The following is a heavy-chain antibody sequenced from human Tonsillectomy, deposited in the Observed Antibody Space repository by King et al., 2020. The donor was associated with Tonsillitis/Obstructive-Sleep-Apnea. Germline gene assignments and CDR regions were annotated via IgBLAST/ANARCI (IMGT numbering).Heavy chain of an antibody. CDR1: GYTFIGYY. J-gene: IGHJ4*02. CDR3: ARGDIVATTFDY. V-gene: IGHV1-2*02. CDR2: IDPNSGGT. Sequence: QLVQSGAEVKKPGASVKVSCKASGYTFIGYYIHWVRQAPGQGLEWMGWIDPNSGGTNYAQKFQGRVTMTRDTSISTAYMEVRRLRSDDTAVYYCARGDIVATTFDYWGQGTLVTVSS. D-gene: IGHD5-12*01.